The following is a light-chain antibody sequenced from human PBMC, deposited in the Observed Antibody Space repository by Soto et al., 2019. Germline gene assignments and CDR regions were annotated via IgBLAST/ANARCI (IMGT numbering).Light chain of an antibody. Sequence: DIQMTQSPSSLSASLGDRVTITCRASQSISNYLNWYQQKPGKAPKLLIYKASNLESGVPSRFSGSGSGTEFTLTISSLQPDDFATYYCQQYNSYSTFGQGTKVDIK. CDR3: QQYNSYST. CDR2: KAS. J-gene: IGKJ1*01. CDR1: QSISNY. V-gene: IGKV1-5*03.